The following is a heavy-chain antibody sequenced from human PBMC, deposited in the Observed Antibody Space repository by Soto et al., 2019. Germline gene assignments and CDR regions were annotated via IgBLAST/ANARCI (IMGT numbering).Heavy chain of an antibody. V-gene: IGHV1-69*02. CDR1: GGTFSSYT. Sequence: QVQLVQSGAEVKKPGSSVKVSCKASGGTFSSYTISWVRQAPGQGLEWMGRIIPILGIANYAQKFQGRVTSTADKSTSTAYMELSSLRSEDTAVYYCASSRSVGGFDPWGQGTLVTVSS. CDR3: ASSRSVGGFDP. J-gene: IGHJ5*02. CDR2: IIPILGIA. D-gene: IGHD1-26*01.